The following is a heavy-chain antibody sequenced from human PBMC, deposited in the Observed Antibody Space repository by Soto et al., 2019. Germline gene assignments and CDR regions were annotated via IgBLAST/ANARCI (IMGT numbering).Heavy chain of an antibody. Sequence: EVQLLESGGGLVQPGGSLRLSCAASGFTFSSYAMGWVRQAPGKGLEWVSGISWNSGSIGYADSVKGRFTISRDNAKNSLYLQMNSLRAEDTALYYCAKSLDPSFRGSARYYYYYYGMDVWGQGTTVTVSS. CDR3: AKSLDPSFRGSARYYYYYYGMDV. CDR2: ISWNSGSI. J-gene: IGHJ6*02. CDR1: GFTFSSYA. D-gene: IGHD6-25*01. V-gene: IGHV3-9*01.